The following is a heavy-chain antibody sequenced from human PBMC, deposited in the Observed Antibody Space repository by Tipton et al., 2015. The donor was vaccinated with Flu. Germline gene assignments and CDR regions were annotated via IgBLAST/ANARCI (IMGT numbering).Heavy chain of an antibody. J-gene: IGHJ1*01. D-gene: IGHD4-11*01. Sequence: TLSLTCTVSGGSISGSSYYWGWIRQPPGKGLEWIGNIFYSLSSYYNPSLKSRVTISVDTSKNQLSLKLSSVTAADTAVYYCARSAHSNYDVDAEYFQQWGQGTLVTVSS. CDR3: ARSAHSNYDVDAEYFQQ. CDR1: GGSISGSSYY. V-gene: IGHV4-39*01. CDR2: IFYSLSS.